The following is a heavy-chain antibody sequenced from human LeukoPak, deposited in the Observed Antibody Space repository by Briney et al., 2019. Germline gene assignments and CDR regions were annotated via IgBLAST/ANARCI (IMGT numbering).Heavy chain of an antibody. J-gene: IGHJ4*02. CDR1: RYPLTGYY. CDR3: ARLDDCSSSSCRSFDY. V-gene: IGHV1-2*02. Sequence: ASVKVSCKATRYPLTGYYLHWVRQAPAQGLEWMGWINPNSGFTNYAQKFQGRVTMPRDTSISTAYMELSRLRSDDTAVYYCARLDDCSSSSCRSFDYWGQGTLVTVSS. CDR2: INPNSGFT. D-gene: IGHD2-2*01.